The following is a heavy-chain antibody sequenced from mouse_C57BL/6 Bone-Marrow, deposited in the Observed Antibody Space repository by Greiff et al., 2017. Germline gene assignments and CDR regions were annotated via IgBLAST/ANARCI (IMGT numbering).Heavy chain of an antibody. CDR2: IYPGDGAT. V-gene: IGHV1-82*01. Sequence: QVQLQQSGPELVKPGASVKISCKASGYAFSSSWMNWVKQRPGKGLEWIGRIYPGDGATNYNGKFKGKATLTADKSSSTAYMQLSSLTSEDSAVYFCASYSFAYWGQGTLVTVSA. CDR3: ASYSFAY. CDR1: GYAFSSSW. J-gene: IGHJ3*01.